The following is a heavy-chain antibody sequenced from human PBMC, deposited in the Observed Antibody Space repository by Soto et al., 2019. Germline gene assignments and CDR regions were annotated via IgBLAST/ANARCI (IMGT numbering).Heavy chain of an antibody. CDR3: ARVGNWNDVGDGSSDAFDI. CDR1: GYTFTGYY. J-gene: IGHJ3*02. V-gene: IGHV1-2*04. Sequence: ASVKVSFKASGYTFTGYYMHWVRQAPGQGLEWMGWINPNSGGTNYAQKFQGWVTMTRDTSISTAYMELSRLRSDDTAVYYCARVGNWNDVGDGSSDAFDIWGQGTMVTVSS. CDR2: INPNSGGT. D-gene: IGHD1-1*01.